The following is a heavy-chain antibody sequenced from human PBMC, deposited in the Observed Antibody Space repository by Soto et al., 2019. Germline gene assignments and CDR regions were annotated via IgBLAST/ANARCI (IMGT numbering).Heavy chain of an antibody. CDR2: ISYDGSNK. CDR1: GVSVCIYV. D-gene: IGHD6-13*01. CDR3: ARDXGIGQQRVYYYYSGMDI. J-gene: IGHJ6*02. Sequence: PCWCRRLSCAACGVSVCIYVVHVFRQAPGKGLEWVAVISYDGSNKYYADSVKGRFTISRDNSKNTLYLQMNSLIAEDTAVYYCARDXGIGQQRVYYYYSGMDIWGQATTVTVSS. V-gene: IGHV3-30*14.